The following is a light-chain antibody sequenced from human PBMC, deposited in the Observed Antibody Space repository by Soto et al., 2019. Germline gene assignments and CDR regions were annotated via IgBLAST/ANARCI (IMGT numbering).Light chain of an antibody. CDR3: SSHAGSSVV. J-gene: IGLJ1*01. CDR1: SSDVGGYNY. CDR2: DVT. Sequence: SVLTQPSSVSVSPGQSVTISCTGTSSDVGGYNYVSWYQQHPGKAPKLMIYDVTTRPSGVPDRFSGSKSGNTASLTISGLQAEDEADYYCSSHAGSSVVFGTGTKVTVL. V-gene: IGLV2-11*01.